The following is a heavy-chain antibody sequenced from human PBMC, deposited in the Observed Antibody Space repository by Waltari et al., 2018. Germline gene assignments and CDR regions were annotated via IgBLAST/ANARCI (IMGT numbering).Heavy chain of an antibody. V-gene: IGHV4-61*02. J-gene: IGHJ6*03. CDR1: GGSISSGSNY. CDR2: ISISVNT. CDR3: ARETRTYDSSHWGYFYYMDV. D-gene: IGHD3-22*01. Sequence: QVQLQESGPGLVKPSETVSLTCTVSGGSISSGSNYWSWIRQPAGKGLEWLGRISISVNTNQNPSLKSRLSVSVDTSKNQFSLRLSSVTAADTGVYYGARETRTYDSSHWGYFYYMDVWGKATTVTVSS.